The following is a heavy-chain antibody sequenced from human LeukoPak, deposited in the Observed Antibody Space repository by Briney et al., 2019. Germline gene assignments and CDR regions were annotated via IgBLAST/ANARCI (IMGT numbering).Heavy chain of an antibody. J-gene: IGHJ3*02. CDR1: GFTFIGSV. D-gene: IGHD6-13*01. CDR2: IRSKRNNYAT. CDR3: SRLEDSSPIEVALNI. V-gene: IGHV3-73*01. Sequence: GGSLKLSCAASGFTFIGSVMHWVRQAAGQGLDWVGRIRSKRNNYATAYAASVKGRFTISRDDSKNTVYLHMGSLKTEDTALYYCSRLEDSSPIEVALNIWGQGTVVTVSS.